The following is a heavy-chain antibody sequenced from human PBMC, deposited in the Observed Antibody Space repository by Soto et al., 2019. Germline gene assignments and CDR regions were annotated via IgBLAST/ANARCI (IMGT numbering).Heavy chain of an antibody. V-gene: IGHV3-30-3*01. CDR1: GFTFSSYA. J-gene: IGHJ6*02. CDR2: ISYDGSNK. CDR3: ARDQGKSVALLLAYYYYGMDV. D-gene: IGHD1-26*01. Sequence: GGSLRLSCAASGFTFSSYAMHWFRQAPGKGLEWVAVISYDGSNKYYADSVKGRFTISRDNSKNTLYLQMNSLRAEDTAVYYCARDQGKSVALLLAYYYYGMDVWGQGTTVTVSS.